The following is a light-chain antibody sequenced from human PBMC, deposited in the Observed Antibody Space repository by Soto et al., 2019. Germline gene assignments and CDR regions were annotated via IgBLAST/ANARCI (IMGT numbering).Light chain of an antibody. Sequence: EIVLTQSPGTLSLSPGERATLSCRASQSVRDRYLAWYQQKPGQAPSLLIYDTSTRATGVPDRFSGSGSGTDFALTSSRVEPEDFAIYSCQQYGSSPVTFGQGTKLEI. CDR3: QQYGSSPVT. J-gene: IGKJ1*01. CDR2: DTS. V-gene: IGKV3-20*01. CDR1: QSVRDRY.